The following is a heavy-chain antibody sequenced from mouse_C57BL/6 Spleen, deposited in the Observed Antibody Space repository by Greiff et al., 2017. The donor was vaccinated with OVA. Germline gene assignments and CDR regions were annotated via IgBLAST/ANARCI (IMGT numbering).Heavy chain of an antibody. CDR3: ARAEYDYYAMDY. CDR1: GYTFTSYW. J-gene: IGHJ4*01. Sequence: QVQLQQPGAELVKPGASVKLSCKASGYTFTSYWMHWVKQRPGQGLEWIGMIHPNSGSTNYNEKFKSKATLTVDKSSSTAYMQLSSLTSEDSAVYDCARAEYDYYAMDYWGQGTSVTVSS. CDR2: IHPNSGST. D-gene: IGHD5-2*01. V-gene: IGHV1-64*01.